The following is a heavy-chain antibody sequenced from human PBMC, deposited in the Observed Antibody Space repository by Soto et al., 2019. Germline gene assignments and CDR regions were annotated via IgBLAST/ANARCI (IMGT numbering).Heavy chain of an antibody. J-gene: IGHJ4*02. CDR3: AILSN. D-gene: IGHD6-6*01. CDR2: IYSDGTT. CDR1: GFTVSSNY. Sequence: GGSLRLSCAASGFTVSSNYMNWVRQAPGKGLEWVSIIYSDGTTSYADSVKGRFTISRDNFKNTLHLQMNSLRAEDTAXXXCAILSNWGQGTLVTVSS. V-gene: IGHV3-53*01.